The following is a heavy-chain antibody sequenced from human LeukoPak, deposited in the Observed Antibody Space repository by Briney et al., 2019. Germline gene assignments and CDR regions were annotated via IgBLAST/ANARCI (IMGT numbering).Heavy chain of an antibody. D-gene: IGHD5-12*01. CDR2: IYYSGST. CDR3: ARDRGYQYYYYMDV. CDR1: GGSISSSSYY. Sequence: PSETLSLTCIVSGGSISSSSYYWGWIRQPPGKGLEWIGNIYYSGSTNYNPSLKSRVTISVDTSKNQFSLKLTSVTAAATAVYYCARDRGYQYYYYMDVWGKGTTVTISS. J-gene: IGHJ6*03. V-gene: IGHV4-39*07.